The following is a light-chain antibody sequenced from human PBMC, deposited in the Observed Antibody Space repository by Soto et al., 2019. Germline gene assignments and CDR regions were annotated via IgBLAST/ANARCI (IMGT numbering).Light chain of an antibody. Sequence: DIQMTQSPSSLSASVGDRVTITCRASQSIDSYLNWYQQKPGKAPKLLIYASLNLQSGVPSRFSGSEYGTDFTLTISSLQPEDFATYYCQQSYSVPLTFGGGTKVEIK. V-gene: IGKV1-39*01. CDR2: ASL. J-gene: IGKJ4*01. CDR3: QQSYSVPLT. CDR1: QSIDSY.